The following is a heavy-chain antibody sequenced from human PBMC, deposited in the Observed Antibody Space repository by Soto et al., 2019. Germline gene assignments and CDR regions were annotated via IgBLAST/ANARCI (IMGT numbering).Heavy chain of an antibody. V-gene: IGHV4-39*01. CDR2: IYYSGST. CDR1: GGSISSSSYY. Sequence: SETLSLTCTVSGGSISSSSYYWGWIRQPPGKGLEWIGSIYYSGSTYYNPSPKSRVTISVDTSKNQFSLKLSSVTAADTAVYYCASRGYSYGRGGYFDYWGQGTLVTVSS. D-gene: IGHD5-18*01. J-gene: IGHJ4*02. CDR3: ASRGYSYGRGGYFDY.